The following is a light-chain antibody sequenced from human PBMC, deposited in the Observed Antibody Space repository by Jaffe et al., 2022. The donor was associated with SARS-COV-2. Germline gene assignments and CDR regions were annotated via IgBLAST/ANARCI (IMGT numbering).Light chain of an antibody. CDR2: GAS. CDR3: QQYAVSPPT. CDR1: QSVTGDS. Sequence: EIVLTQSPGTLSLSPGDRATLSCRASQSVTGDSLAWYQQSPGQAPRLLIYGASKRATAIPDRFSGSGSGTDFTLTISRLDPEDFAVYFCQQYAVSPPTFGPGTTVD. V-gene: IGKV3-20*01. J-gene: IGKJ3*01.